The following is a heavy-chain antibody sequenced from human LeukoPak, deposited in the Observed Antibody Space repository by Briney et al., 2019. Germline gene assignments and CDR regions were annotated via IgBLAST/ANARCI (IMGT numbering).Heavy chain of an antibody. CDR2: IYYSGST. CDR1: GGSVSSYY. CDR3: ARVGYYGSGSAIDY. V-gene: IGHV4-59*02. Sequence: PSETLSLTCTVSGGSVSSYYWSWIRQPPGKGLEWIGYIYYSGSTNYNPSLKSRVTISVDTSKNQFSLKLSSVTAADTAVYYCARVGYYGSGSAIDYWGQGTRVSVS. D-gene: IGHD3-10*01. J-gene: IGHJ4*02.